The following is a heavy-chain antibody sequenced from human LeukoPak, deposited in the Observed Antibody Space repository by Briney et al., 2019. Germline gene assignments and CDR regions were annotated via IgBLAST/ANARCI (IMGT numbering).Heavy chain of an antibody. CDR3: ARDNYDNTAIGDWFDP. D-gene: IGHD3-22*01. V-gene: IGHV4-38-2*02. J-gene: IGHJ5*02. Sequence: SETLSLTCTVSGYSISSGYYWGWIRQPPGKGLEWIGSIYHSGRTFYNPSLKSRVTISVDTSKNQFSLKLTSVTAADTAVYYCARDNYDNTAIGDWFDPWGQGTLVTVSS. CDR1: GYSISSGYY. CDR2: IYHSGRT.